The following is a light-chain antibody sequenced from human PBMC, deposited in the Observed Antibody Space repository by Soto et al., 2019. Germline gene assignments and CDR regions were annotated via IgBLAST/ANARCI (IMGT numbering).Light chain of an antibody. CDR2: AAS. V-gene: IGKV1-39*01. Sequence: DIQMTQSPSSLSASAGDRVTITCRASQSISSYLNWYQQKPGKAPKLLIYAASSLQSGVPSRFSGSGSGTDFTLTISSLQPEDFATYYCQQSYGTPWTFGQGTKVDIK. J-gene: IGKJ1*01. CDR3: QQSYGTPWT. CDR1: QSISSY.